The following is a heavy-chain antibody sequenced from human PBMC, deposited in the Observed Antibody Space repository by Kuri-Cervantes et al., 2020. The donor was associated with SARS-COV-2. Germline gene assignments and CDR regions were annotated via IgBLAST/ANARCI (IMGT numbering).Heavy chain of an antibody. CDR1: GFTFSSYS. CDR3: ARTGLPGWYYYYGMGV. V-gene: IGHV3-21*04. D-gene: IGHD2-15*01. Sequence: GESLKISCAASGFTFSSYSMNWVRQAPGKGLEWVSSISSSSSYIYYADSVKGRFTISRDNAKNSLYLQMNSLRAEDTAVYYCARTGLPGWYYYYGMGVWGQGTTVTVSS. J-gene: IGHJ6*02. CDR2: ISSSSSYI.